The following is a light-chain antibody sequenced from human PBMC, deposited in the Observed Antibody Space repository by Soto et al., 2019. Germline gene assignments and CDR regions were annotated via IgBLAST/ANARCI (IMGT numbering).Light chain of an antibody. V-gene: IGLV2-18*02. Sequence: QFVLTQPPSVSGSPGQSVTISCTGTSSDIGSYNGVSWYQQPPGTAPKLIIYEGSTRPSGVPDRFSGSKSGNTASLTISGLQAEDEADYYCNSYTISGTYVFGTGTKVTVL. CDR3: NSYTISGTYV. CDR2: EGS. J-gene: IGLJ1*01. CDR1: SSDIGSYNG.